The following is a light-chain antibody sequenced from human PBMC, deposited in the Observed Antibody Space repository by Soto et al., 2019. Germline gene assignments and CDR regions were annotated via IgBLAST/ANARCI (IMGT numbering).Light chain of an antibody. Sequence: QSVLTQSPSVSGAPRQSVNISCSGNNSNIGSNAVHWYQQLPGKAPKLLMYYNDMLTSGVSDRFSGSKSGTSASLAISGLQSEDEGDYYCATWDDRLTAWVFGGGTQLTVL. CDR3: ATWDDRLTAWV. CDR1: NSNIGSNA. V-gene: IGLV1-36*01. J-gene: IGLJ3*02. CDR2: YND.